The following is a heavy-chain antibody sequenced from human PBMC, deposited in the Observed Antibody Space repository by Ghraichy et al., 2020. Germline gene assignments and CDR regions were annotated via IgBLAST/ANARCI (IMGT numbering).Heavy chain of an antibody. D-gene: IGHD5-18*01. J-gene: IGHJ6*02. CDR3: ARDRDTAMVLWGYYYYYYGMDV. CDR2: ISYDGSNK. CDR1: GFTFSSYA. V-gene: IGHV3-30*04. Sequence: GGSLRLSCAASGFTFSSYAMHWVRQAPGKGLEWVAVISYDGSNKYYADSVKGRFTISRDNSKNTLYLQMNSLRAEDTAVYYCARDRDTAMVLWGYYYYYYGMDVWGQGTTVTVSS.